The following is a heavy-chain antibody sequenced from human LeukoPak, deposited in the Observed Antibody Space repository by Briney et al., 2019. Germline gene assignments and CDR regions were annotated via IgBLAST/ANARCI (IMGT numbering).Heavy chain of an antibody. CDR1: GYTFSSYW. Sequence: GGSLRLSCAASGYTFSSYWMAWVRQSPGKGLEWVASIKQDGGETFYVDSVKGRFTISRDNAKNSLYLQMNSLRAEDTAVYYCARDDLTIFGVVPTTPFDYWGQGTLVTVSS. V-gene: IGHV3-7*01. CDR3: ARDDLTIFGVVPTTPFDY. J-gene: IGHJ4*02. CDR2: IKQDGGET. D-gene: IGHD3-3*01.